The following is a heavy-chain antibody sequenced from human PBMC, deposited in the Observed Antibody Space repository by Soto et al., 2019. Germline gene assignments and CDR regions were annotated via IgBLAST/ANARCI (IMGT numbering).Heavy chain of an antibody. CDR2: ISSSSSYI. CDR3: ARELRGGIYYYYMDV. V-gene: IGHV3-21*01. D-gene: IGHD6-25*01. CDR1: GFTFSSYS. Sequence: EVQLVESGGGLVKPGGSLRLSCAASGFTFSSYSMNWVRQAPGKGLEWVSSISSSSSYIYYADSVKGRFTISRDNAKNSLYLQMNSLRAEDTAVYYCARELRGGIYYYYMDVWGKGTTVTVSS. J-gene: IGHJ6*03.